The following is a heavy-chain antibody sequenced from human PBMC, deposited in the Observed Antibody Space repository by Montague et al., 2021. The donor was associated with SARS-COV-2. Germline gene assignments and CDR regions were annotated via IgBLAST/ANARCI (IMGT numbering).Heavy chain of an antibody. CDR2: IYYTGST. J-gene: IGHJ4*02. V-gene: IGHV4-59*12. CDR1: GGSITNYY. CDR3: ARGILSMNMAVVVLLGGIYYYEY. D-gene: IGHD3-22*01. Sequence: SETLSLTCNVSGGSITNYYWSWIRQSPGRELEWIGYIYYTGSTTRNPSLDSRVTISLDTSRDLVSLKLSSVTAADTAVYYCARGILSMNMAVVVLLGGIYYYEYWGQGTMDAVSP.